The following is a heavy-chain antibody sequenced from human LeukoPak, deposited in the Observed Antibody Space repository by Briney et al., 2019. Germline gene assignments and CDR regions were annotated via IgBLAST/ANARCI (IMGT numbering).Heavy chain of an antibody. J-gene: IGHJ3*02. Sequence: PGESLKISCAASGFTFSSYWMHWVRQAPGKGLVWVSRINSDGSSTSYADSVKGRFTISRDNAKNTLYLQMNSLRAEDTAVYYCAREGNYGDYGGAFDIWGQGTMVTVSS. CDR3: AREGNYGDYGGAFDI. CDR1: GFTFSSYW. V-gene: IGHV3-74*01. D-gene: IGHD4-17*01. CDR2: INSDGSST.